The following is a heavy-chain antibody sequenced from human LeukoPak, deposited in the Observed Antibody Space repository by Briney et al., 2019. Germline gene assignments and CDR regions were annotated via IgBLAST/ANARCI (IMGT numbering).Heavy chain of an antibody. CDR1: GGSISSSSYY. V-gene: IGHV4-39*07. J-gene: IGHJ4*02. CDR2: IYYSGST. D-gene: IGHD1-14*01. Sequence: SETLSLTCTVSGGSISSSSYYWGWIRQPPGKGLEWIGSIYYSGSTYYNPSLKSRVTMSVDTSKNQFSLKLSSVTAADTAVYYCARALPTDPYYFDYWGQGTLVTVSS. CDR3: ARALPTDPYYFDY.